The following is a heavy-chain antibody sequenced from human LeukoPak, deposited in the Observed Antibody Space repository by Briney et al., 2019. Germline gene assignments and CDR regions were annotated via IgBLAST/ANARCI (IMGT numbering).Heavy chain of an antibody. Sequence: SETLSLTCAVSGGSISSGGYSWSWIRQPPGKGLEWIGYMHYSGSTNYNPSLKSRVTISVDTSKNQFSLKLSSVTDADTAVDYCARSILYSSGSYSDYWGQGTLVTVSS. CDR1: GGSISSGGYS. CDR3: ARSILYSSGSYSDY. D-gene: IGHD3-10*01. J-gene: IGHJ4*02. V-gene: IGHV4-61*08. CDR2: MHYSGST.